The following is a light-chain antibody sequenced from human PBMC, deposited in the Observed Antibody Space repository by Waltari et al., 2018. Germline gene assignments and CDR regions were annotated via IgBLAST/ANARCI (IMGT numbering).Light chain of an antibody. CDR1: NIGSKS. Sequence: SYVVTQSPSVSVAPGDTARITCGGDNIGSKSMHWYQQRPGQAPVLVISYDSDRPSGIPERFSGSNSGNTATLTISWVEADDEADYYCLVWHSTTDHHGVFGGGTKLTVL. CDR2: YDS. V-gene: IGLV3-21*04. CDR3: LVWHSTTDHHGV. J-gene: IGLJ2*01.